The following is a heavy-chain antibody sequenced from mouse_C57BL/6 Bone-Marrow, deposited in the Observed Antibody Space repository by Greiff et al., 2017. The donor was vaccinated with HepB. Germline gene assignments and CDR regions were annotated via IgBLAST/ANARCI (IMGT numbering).Heavy chain of an antibody. V-gene: IGHV1-54*01. CDR2: INPGSGGT. J-gene: IGHJ3*01. CDR1: GYAFTNYL. Sequence: QVQLKQSGAELVRPGTSVKVSCKASGYAFTNYLIEWVKQRPGQGLEWIGVINPGSGGTNYNEKFKGKATLTADKSSSTAYMQLSSLTSEDSAVYFCARDGRWLLRFAYWGQGTLVTVSA. CDR3: ARDGRWLLRFAY. D-gene: IGHD2-3*01.